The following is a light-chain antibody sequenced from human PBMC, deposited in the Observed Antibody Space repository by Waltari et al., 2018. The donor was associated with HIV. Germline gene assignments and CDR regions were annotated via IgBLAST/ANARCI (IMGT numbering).Light chain of an antibody. Sequence: QFVLTKPPSLSAAAGQKVTISCSGSSSNIETNFVCWYQQLPGAAPRLLIYDNDKRPSGIPERFSGSKSGTSATLGITGLQTGDEADYYCAAWDNSLYSEVFGGGTKLTAL. V-gene: IGLV1-51*01. J-gene: IGLJ2*01. CDR1: SSNIETNF. CDR3: AAWDNSLYSEV. CDR2: DND.